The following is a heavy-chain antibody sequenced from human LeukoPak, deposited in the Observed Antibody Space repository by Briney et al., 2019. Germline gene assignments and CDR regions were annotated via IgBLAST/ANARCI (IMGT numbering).Heavy chain of an antibody. V-gene: IGHV3-23*01. CDR2: INDNGANT. CDR3: TKGDGGWYPIDS. D-gene: IGHD6-19*01. Sequence: PGASLRLSCAASGFTFKEYGMSWVRQAPGKGLEWVSTINDNGANTHYADSVKGRFTISRDSSKNTLFLQINSLRADDTARYYCTKGDGGWYPIDSWGQGTLIIVSS. J-gene: IGHJ4*02. CDR1: GFTFKEYG.